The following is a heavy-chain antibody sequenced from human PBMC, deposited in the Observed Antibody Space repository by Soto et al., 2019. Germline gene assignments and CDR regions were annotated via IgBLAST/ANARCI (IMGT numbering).Heavy chain of an antibody. J-gene: IGHJ5*02. V-gene: IGHV3-30*18. CDR3: AKEGRPGPQVLRFLEWLTNWFDP. Sequence: QVQLVESGGGVVQPGRSLRLSCAASGFTFSSYGMHWVRQAPGKGLEWVAVISYDGSNKYYADSVKGRFTISRDNSKNTLYLQMNSLRAEDTAVYYCAKEGRPGPQVLRFLEWLTNWFDPWGQGTLVTVSS. D-gene: IGHD3-3*01. CDR1: GFTFSSYG. CDR2: ISYDGSNK.